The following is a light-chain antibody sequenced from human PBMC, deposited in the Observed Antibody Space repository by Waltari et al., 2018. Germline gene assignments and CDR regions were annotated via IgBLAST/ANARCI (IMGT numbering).Light chain of an antibody. V-gene: IGKV3-20*01. CDR3: QHYLRLPVT. Sequence: EIVLTQSPGTLSLSPGERATLSCKASQSVNRALAWYQQKPGQAPRLLIYGIFDRAAGTPDRFSVSGSGTDFSLTISRLEPEYFVVYYCQHYLRLPVTFGQGTRVEVK. J-gene: IGKJ1*01. CDR1: QSVNRA. CDR2: GIF.